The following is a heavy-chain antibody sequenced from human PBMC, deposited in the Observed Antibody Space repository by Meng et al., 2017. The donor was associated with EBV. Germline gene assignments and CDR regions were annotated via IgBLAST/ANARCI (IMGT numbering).Heavy chain of an antibody. V-gene: IGHV1-18*01. CDR2: ISAYNGNT. CDR1: VYPFTSYG. D-gene: IGHD2-21*02. Sequence: QGQLVQSVAWVKKPGASVKVSCKAPVYPFTSYGISWVRQAPGQGLEWMGWISAYNGNTNYAQKLQGRVTMTTDTSTSTAYMELRSLRSDNTAVYYCACRGDRTDYWGQGTLVTVSS. J-gene: IGHJ4*02. CDR3: ACRGDRTDY.